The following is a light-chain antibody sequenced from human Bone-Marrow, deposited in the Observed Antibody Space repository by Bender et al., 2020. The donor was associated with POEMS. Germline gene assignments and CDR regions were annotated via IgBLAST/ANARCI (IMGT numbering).Light chain of an antibody. CDR2: RNN. J-gene: IGLJ3*02. CDR1: SDNVGYEG. V-gene: IGLV10-54*04. Sequence: QAGLTQPPSVSKGLRQTATLTCSGNSDNVGYEGAAWLQQHQGHPPKLLLYRNNNRPPGISDRFSAFRSGNTASLTITGLQPEDEADYFCSAWDRSLRGWVFGGGTKLTVL. CDR3: SAWDRSLRGWV.